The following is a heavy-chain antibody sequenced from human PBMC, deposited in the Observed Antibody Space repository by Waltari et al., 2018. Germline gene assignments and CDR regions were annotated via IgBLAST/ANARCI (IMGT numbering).Heavy chain of an antibody. CDR1: GYAVLGCC. J-gene: IGHJ5*02. CDR2: IGLYNGDT. Sequence: QADLVQAGPEEKHPVASVRVSGWAAGYAVLGCCVNWVRQAPEQGFEWMGCIGLYNGDTKYAQKFRDRLTMSTDNTTTTVYLELRSLTSVDTAVYYCGRDPHEVWSGSNWFDPWGQGTLVTVSS. V-gene: IGHV1-18*01. D-gene: IGHD3-3*01. CDR3: GRDPHEVWSGSNWFDP.